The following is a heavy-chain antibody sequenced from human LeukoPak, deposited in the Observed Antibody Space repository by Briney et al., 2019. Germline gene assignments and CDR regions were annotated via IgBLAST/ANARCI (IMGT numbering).Heavy chain of an antibody. J-gene: IGHJ4*02. Sequence: GRSLRLSCAPSGFTFSSYGMHWVRQAPGKGLEWVAVIWYDGSNKYYADSVKGRFTISRDNSKNTLYLQMNSLRAEDTAVYYCAKGDTAMVSYYFDYWGQGTLVTVSS. D-gene: IGHD5-18*01. CDR3: AKGDTAMVSYYFDY. V-gene: IGHV3-33*06. CDR1: GFTFSSYG. CDR2: IWYDGSNK.